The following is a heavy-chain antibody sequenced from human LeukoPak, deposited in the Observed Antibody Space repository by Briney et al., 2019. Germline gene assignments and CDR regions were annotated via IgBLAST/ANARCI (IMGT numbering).Heavy chain of an antibody. D-gene: IGHD3-3*01. V-gene: IGHV3-15*01. CDR3: TTEDFWSGYYTDY. CDR1: GFTFSNAW. CDR2: IKSKTDGGTT. J-gene: IGHJ4*02. Sequence: PGGSLRLSCAAFGFTFSNAWMSWVRQAPGKGLEWVGRIKSKTDGGTTDYAAPVKGRFTISRDDSKNTLYLQMNSLKTEDTAVYYCTTEDFWSGYYTDYWGQGTLVTVSS.